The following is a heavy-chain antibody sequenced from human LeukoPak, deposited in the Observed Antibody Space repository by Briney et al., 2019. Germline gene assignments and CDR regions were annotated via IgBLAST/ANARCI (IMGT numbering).Heavy chain of an antibody. J-gene: IGHJ6*03. CDR1: GGSISSHY. CDR2: IYYSGST. CDR3: AGRSSYRYYYYMDV. Sequence: SETLSLTCTVSGGSISSHYWSWIRQPPGKGLEWIGYIYYSGSTNYNPSLKSRVTISVDTSKNQFSLKLSSVTAAGTAVYYCAGRSSYRYYYYMDVWGKGTTVTVSS. V-gene: IGHV4-59*11. D-gene: IGHD6-6*01.